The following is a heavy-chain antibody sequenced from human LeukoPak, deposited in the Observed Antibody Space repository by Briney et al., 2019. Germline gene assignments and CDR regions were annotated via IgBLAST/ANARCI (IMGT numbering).Heavy chain of an antibody. CDR1: GYTFTSYA. Sequence: ASVKVSCKASGYTFTSYAMNWVRQAPGQGLEWMGWINTNTGNPTYGQGFTGRFVFSLDTSVSTAYLQISSLKAEDTAVYYCARDWAAMVIYYYYGMDVWGQGTTVTVSS. CDR3: ARDWAAMVIYYYYGMDV. J-gene: IGHJ6*02. D-gene: IGHD5-18*01. CDR2: INTNTGNP. V-gene: IGHV7-4-1*02.